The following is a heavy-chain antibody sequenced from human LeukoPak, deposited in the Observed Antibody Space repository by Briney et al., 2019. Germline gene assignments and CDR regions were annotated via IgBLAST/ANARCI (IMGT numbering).Heavy chain of an antibody. V-gene: IGHV3-74*03. CDR2: INSDGSST. CDR1: GFTFSSYW. CDR3: ARDVDYHVTSECFDY. J-gene: IGHJ4*02. D-gene: IGHD3-22*01. Sequence: PGGSLRLSCAASGFTFSSYWMHWACQAPGKGLVWVSRINSDGSSTTYADSVKGRFTIARDNAKNTLYLQMNSLRPEDTAVYYCARDVDYHVTSECFDYWGQGTLVTVSS.